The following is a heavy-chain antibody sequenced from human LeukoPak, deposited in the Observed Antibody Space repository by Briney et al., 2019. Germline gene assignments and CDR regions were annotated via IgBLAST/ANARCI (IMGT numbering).Heavy chain of an antibody. D-gene: IGHD5-12*01. CDR3: ARRNKWLRYFDY. CDR1: GGSISSSSYY. Sequence: SETLSLTCTVSGGSISSSSYYWGWIRQPPGKGLEWIGSIYYTGNTYYNPSLKGRVTISVDTSKNQSSLKLSSVTAADTAVYYCARRNKWLRYFDYWGQGTLVTVSS. V-gene: IGHV4-39*07. J-gene: IGHJ4*02. CDR2: IYYTGNT.